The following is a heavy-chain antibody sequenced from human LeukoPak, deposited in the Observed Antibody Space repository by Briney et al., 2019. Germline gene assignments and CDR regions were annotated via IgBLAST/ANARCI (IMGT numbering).Heavy chain of an antibody. V-gene: IGHV1-69*13. CDR2: IIPIFGTA. Sequence: ASVKVSCKASGGTFSSYAISWVRQAPGQGLEWMGGIIPIFGTANYAQKFQGRVTITADESTSTAYVELSSLRSEDTAVYYCARARRYYDSSGYYYPFDYWGQGTLVTVSS. CDR1: GGTFSSYA. J-gene: IGHJ4*02. CDR3: ARARRYYDSSGYYYPFDY. D-gene: IGHD3-22*01.